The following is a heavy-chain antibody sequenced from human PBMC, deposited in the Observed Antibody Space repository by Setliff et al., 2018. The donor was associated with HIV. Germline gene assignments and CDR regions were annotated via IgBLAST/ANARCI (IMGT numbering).Heavy chain of an antibody. Sequence: PGGSLRLSCAASGFTFDDYAMHWVRQSPGMGLQWVGLIDESGTTTYYADSMKGRFTISRDNSRHSLYLQMYSLRPDDTALYYCARDTGGGGVTSSTRGMDYWGLGTLVTVSS. V-gene: IGHV3-43D*04. J-gene: IGHJ4*02. CDR1: GFTFDDYA. D-gene: IGHD3-16*01. CDR3: ARDTGGGGVTSSTRGMDY. CDR2: IDESGTTT.